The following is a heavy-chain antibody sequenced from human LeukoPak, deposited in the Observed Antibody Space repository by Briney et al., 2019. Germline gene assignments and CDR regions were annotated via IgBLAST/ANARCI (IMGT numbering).Heavy chain of an antibody. CDR3: ARERLSPAYDAFDI. Sequence: GASVKVSCKASGYTFTSYDINWVRQATGQGLEWMGIINPSGGSTSYAQKFQGRVTMTRDTSTSTVYMELSSLRSEDTAVYYCARERLSPAYDAFDIWGQGTMVTVSS. V-gene: IGHV1-46*01. CDR1: GYTFTSYD. J-gene: IGHJ3*02. D-gene: IGHD2-2*01. CDR2: INPSGGST.